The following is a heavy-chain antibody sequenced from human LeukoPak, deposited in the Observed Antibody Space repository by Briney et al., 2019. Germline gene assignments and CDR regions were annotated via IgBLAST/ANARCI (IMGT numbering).Heavy chain of an antibody. Sequence: GGSLRLSCAASGFTFSSYGMHWVRQAPGKGLEWVAVISYDGSNKYYADSVKGRFTVSRDNSKNTLFLQMNSLRAEDTAVYYCAKVGNNWDFDYWGQGTLVIVSS. CDR1: GFTFSSYG. CDR3: AKVGNNWDFDY. D-gene: IGHD1-1*01. J-gene: IGHJ4*02. V-gene: IGHV3-30*18. CDR2: ISYDGSNK.